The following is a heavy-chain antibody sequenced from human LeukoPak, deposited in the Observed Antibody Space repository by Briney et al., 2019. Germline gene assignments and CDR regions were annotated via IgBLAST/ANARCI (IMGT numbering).Heavy chain of an antibody. D-gene: IGHD3-22*01. CDR1: GYTFSSYA. V-gene: IGHV3-23*01. J-gene: IGHJ4*02. Sequence: SCKASGYTFSSYAMSWVRQAPGKGLEWVSSISGSGGSTYYADSVKGRFTISRDNSKNTLYLQMNSLRAEDTAVYYCAKSSYYDSSGFYREYYFDYWGRGTLVTVSS. CDR2: ISGSGGST. CDR3: AKSSYYDSSGFYREYYFDY.